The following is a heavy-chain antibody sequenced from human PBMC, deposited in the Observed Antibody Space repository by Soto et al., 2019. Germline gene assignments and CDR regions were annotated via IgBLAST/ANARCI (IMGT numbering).Heavy chain of an antibody. CDR1: GFTFSSYW. CDR2: INSDGSGT. D-gene: IGHD6-6*01. CDR3: ARGYSSSSIYFDI. J-gene: IGHJ4*02. Sequence: GGSLRLSCAASGFTFSSYWMHWVRQAPGKGLVWVSRINSDGSGTSYADSVKGRFTISRDNAKNTVYLQMNSLRAEDTAVFYCARGYSSSSIYFDIWGQGTLVTVSS. V-gene: IGHV3-74*01.